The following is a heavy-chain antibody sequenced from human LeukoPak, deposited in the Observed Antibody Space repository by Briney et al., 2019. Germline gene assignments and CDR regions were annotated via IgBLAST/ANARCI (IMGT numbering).Heavy chain of an antibody. D-gene: IGHD4-11*01. J-gene: IGHJ4*02. CDR3: ARIYSNFVSLGF. CDR1: GFTFSSYW. Sequence: GGSLRLSCAASGFTFSSYWMHWVRQTPGKGLVWVSRIDTDGRNRNYADSVKGRFTISRDNAKNTLYLEMNSLRAEDTAVYYCARIYSNFVSLGFWGQGTLVTVSS. V-gene: IGHV3-74*01. CDR2: IDTDGRNR.